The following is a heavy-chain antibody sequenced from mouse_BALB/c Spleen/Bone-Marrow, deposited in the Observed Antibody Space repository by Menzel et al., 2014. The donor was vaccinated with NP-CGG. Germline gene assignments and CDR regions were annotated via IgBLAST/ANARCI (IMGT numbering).Heavy chain of an antibody. J-gene: IGHJ2*01. CDR3: ARRLTGTLYFDY. Sequence: VQLQQSGAELVRPGTSVKVSCKASGYAFTNYLIEWVKQRPGQGLEWIGVINPGSGATSYNENFKGKATLTADKSSSTPYMQLSSLTSDDSAVYFCARRLTGTLYFDYWGQGTTLTVSS. V-gene: IGHV1-54*03. CDR1: GYAFTNYL. D-gene: IGHD4-1*01. CDR2: INPGSGAT.